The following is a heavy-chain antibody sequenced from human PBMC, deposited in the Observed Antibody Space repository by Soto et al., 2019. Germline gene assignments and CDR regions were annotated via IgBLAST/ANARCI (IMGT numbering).Heavy chain of an antibody. Sequence: PGGFLRLSCAASGFTFSNYWMNWVRQAPGKGLEWVANLNPAGSAGWYMDSVKGRFTISRDNVKNSLSLQMNGLRADDTAVYYCLGGSESSAQWGQGTLVTVSS. V-gene: IGHV3-7*03. J-gene: IGHJ4*02. CDR2: LNPAGSAG. CDR3: LGGSESSAQ. D-gene: IGHD3-22*01. CDR1: GFTFSNYW.